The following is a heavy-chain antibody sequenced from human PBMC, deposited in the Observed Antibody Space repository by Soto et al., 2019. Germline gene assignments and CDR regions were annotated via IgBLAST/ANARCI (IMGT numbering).Heavy chain of an antibody. CDR2: ISGSGTST. CDR1: GFTFSNFA. Sequence: EVQLLESGGALVQPGGSLRLSCAASGFTFSNFAMSWVRQAPGKGLEWVSAISGSGTSTYDADSVKGRFSISRDNSNNTLYLQMNSLRAEDTAVYYCAKDRKSGSGWYWDYWGQGTLVTVSS. J-gene: IGHJ4*02. V-gene: IGHV3-23*01. CDR3: AKDRKSGSGWYWDY. D-gene: IGHD6-19*01.